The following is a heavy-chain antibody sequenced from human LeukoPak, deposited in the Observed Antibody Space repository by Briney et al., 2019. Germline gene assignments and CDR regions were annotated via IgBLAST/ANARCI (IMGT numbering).Heavy chain of an antibody. D-gene: IGHD3-10*01. Sequence: GGSLRLSCAASGFTVSSKYMSWVRQAPGKGLEWVSVIYSGGSTYYADSVKGRFTISRDNSKNTLYLQMNSLRAEDTAVYYCASGDFYGSETYRYYFDYWGQGTLVTVSS. CDR1: GFTVSSKY. V-gene: IGHV3-66*02. CDR3: ASGDFYGSETYRYYFDY. CDR2: IYSGGST. J-gene: IGHJ4*02.